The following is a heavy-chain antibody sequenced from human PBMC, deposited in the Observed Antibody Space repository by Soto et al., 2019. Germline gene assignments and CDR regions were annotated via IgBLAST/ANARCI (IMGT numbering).Heavy chain of an antibody. CDR3: TSNYYDSSGYYLDAFDI. V-gene: IGHV3-73*01. CDR1: GFTFSCYA. D-gene: IGHD3-22*01. Sequence: PRGPPILSCASSGFTFSCYAMHWVRHSSVDWLDLVGRIRSKANSYATAYAASVKGRFTISRDDSKNTAYLQMNSLKTEDTAVYYCTSNYYDSSGYYLDAFDIWGHGKMVT. CDR2: IRSKANSYAT. J-gene: IGHJ3*02.